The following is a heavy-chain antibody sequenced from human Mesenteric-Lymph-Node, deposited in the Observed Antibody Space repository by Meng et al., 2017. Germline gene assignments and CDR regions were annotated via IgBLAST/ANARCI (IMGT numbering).Heavy chain of an antibody. D-gene: IGHD3-3*01. CDR2: IWYDGNDK. V-gene: IGHV3-30*04. CDR3: ARSIFGVVNDAFDI. Sequence: GESLKISCAASGFTFSSYEMNWVRQAPGKGLEWVAVIWYDGNDKYYTDAVKGRFTISRDNSKNMLFLQMDSLRPEDTAVHYCARSIFGVVNDAFDIWGQGTMVTVSS. CDR1: GFTFSSYE. J-gene: IGHJ3*02.